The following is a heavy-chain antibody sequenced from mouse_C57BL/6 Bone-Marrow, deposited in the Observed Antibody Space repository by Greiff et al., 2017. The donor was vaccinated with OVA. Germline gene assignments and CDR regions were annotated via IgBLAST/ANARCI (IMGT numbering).Heavy chain of an antibody. Sequence: EVHLVESGGGLVKPGGSLKLSCAASGFTFSDYGMHWVRQAPEKGLEWVAYISSGSSTIYYADTVKGRFTISRDNAKNTLFLQMTSLRSEDTAMYYCARSRLGRDFPYYAMDYWGQGTSVTVSS. V-gene: IGHV5-17*01. D-gene: IGHD4-1*01. CDR1: GFTFSDYG. J-gene: IGHJ4*01. CDR2: ISSGSSTI. CDR3: ARSRLGRDFPYYAMDY.